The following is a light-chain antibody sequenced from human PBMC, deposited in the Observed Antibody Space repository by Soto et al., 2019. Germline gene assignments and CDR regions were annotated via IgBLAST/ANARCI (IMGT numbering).Light chain of an antibody. Sequence: QAVVTQEPSLTVSPGGTVTLTCGSSTGAVTSGHYPYWFQQKPGQAPRTLIYDTSNKHSWTPARFSGSLLGGKAALTLSGAQPEDEAEYYCLLSYSGADAVFGGVTQLSVL. CDR2: DTS. CDR3: LLSYSGADAV. J-gene: IGLJ7*01. V-gene: IGLV7-46*01. CDR1: TGAVTSGHY.